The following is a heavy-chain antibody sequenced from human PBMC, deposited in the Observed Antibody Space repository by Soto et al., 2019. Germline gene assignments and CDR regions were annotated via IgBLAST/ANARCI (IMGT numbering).Heavy chain of an antibody. D-gene: IGHD3-9*01. CDR2: FDPEDGET. J-gene: IGHJ3*02. V-gene: IGHV1-24*01. CDR3: ATRDILTGYSPYDAFDI. CDR1: GYTLTELS. Sequence: GASVKVSCKVSGYTLTELSMHWVRQAPGKGLEWMGGFDPEDGETIYAQKFQSRVTMTEDTSTDTANIELSSLRSEDTAVYYCATRDILTGYSPYDAFDIWGQGTMVTVSS.